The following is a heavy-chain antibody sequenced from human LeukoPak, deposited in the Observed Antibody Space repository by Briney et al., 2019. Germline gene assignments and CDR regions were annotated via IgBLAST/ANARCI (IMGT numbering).Heavy chain of an antibody. V-gene: IGHV1-69*13. CDR3: TQQLDSLDY. Sequence: GASVRVSCKASGGTFSSYAISWVRQAPGQGLEWMGGIIPIFGTANYAQKFQGRVTITADESTSTAYMELSSLRSEDTAVYYCTQQLDSLDYWGQGTLVTVSS. CDR2: IIPIFGTA. J-gene: IGHJ4*02. CDR1: GGTFSSYA. D-gene: IGHD6-13*01.